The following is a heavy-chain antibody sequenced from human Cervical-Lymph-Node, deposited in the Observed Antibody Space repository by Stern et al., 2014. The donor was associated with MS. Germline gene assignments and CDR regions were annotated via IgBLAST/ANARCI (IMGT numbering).Heavy chain of an antibody. CDR2: IYWDDDK. Sequence: QVTLRESGPTLVKPTQTLTLTCTFSGFSLSTSGVGVGWIRQPPGKALEWLALIYWDDDKRYSPSLKSRPTIPKDTSKNQVVLTMTNMDPVDTATYYCAVRLTLYSSSWYSMHYFDYWGQGTLVTVSS. J-gene: IGHJ4*02. V-gene: IGHV2-5*02. D-gene: IGHD6-13*01. CDR1: GFSLSTSGVG. CDR3: AVRLTLYSSSWYSMHYFDY.